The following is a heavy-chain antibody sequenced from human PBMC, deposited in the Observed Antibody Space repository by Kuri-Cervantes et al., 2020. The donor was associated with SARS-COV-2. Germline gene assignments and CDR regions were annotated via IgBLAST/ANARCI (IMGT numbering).Heavy chain of an antibody. J-gene: IGHJ4*02. V-gene: IGHV3-30-3*01. Sequence: GESLKISCAASGFTFSSYAMHWVRQAPGKGLEWVAVISYDGSNKYYADSVKGRFTISRDNSKNTLYLQMNSLRAEDTAVYYCARATPGLVVVPAAIPNWGQGTLVTVSS. CDR1: GFTFSSYA. CDR2: ISYDGSNK. D-gene: IGHD2-2*01. CDR3: ARATPGLVVVPAAIPN.